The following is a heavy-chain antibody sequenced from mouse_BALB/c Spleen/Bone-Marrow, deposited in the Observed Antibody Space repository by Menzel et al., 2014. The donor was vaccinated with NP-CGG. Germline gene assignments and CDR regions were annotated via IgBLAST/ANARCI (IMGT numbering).Heavy chain of an antibody. CDR2: IRVAGST. CDR3: GIAYLCNYKYYFAF. D-gene: IGHD2-1*01. V-gene: IGHV2-9*02. J-gene: IGHJ2*01. CDR1: GFLLTSYG. Sequence: VQRVESGHGLVAPCKTLFITCTVSGFLLTSYGIHWVRQPPGKGLEWLGIIRVAGSTNYNSALMSRLSISKDNTTRQVFLKMNSLQSDDTTMCYCGIAYLCNYKYYFAFWGQGTTLT.